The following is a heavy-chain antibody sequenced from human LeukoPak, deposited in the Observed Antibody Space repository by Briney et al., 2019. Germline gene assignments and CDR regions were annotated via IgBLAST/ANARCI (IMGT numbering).Heavy chain of an antibody. CDR1: GFTFSNYG. Sequence: PGGSLRLSCAASGFTFSNYGMNWVRQAPGKGLEWVSYISSSGNTIYYADSVKGRFTISRDNAKNSLYLQMNSLRAEDTAVYYCARENWNDGDSWFDPWGQGTLVTVSS. D-gene: IGHD1-1*01. V-gene: IGHV3-48*03. CDR3: ARENWNDGDSWFDP. J-gene: IGHJ5*02. CDR2: ISSSGNTI.